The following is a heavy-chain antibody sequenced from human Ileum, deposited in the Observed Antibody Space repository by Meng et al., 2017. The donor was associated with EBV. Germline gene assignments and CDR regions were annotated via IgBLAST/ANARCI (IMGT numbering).Heavy chain of an antibody. CDR3: AKDLSWNQADD. D-gene: IGHD1-14*01. J-gene: IGHJ4*02. V-gene: IGHV3-74*01. CDR2: INTDGSIT. Sequence: EVQLVESXXGLVQXGGSLRLSCAASGFTFSSYWMHWVRQAPGKGLVWVSRINTDGSITNYADSVKGRFTISRDNAKNTLYLQMNSLRAEDTAVYYCAKDLSWNQADDWGQGTLVTVSS. CDR1: GFTFSSYW.